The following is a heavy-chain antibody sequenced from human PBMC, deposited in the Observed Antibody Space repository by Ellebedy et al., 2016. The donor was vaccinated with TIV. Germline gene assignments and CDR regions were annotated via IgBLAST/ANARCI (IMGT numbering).Heavy chain of an antibody. J-gene: IGHJ3*02. D-gene: IGHD3-22*01. CDR2: IGGSGDST. Sequence: GGSLRLSXAASGFSFSTFAMSWVRQAPGKWLDWVSAIGGSGDSTYYADSVRGRFTISRDNAKNSMYLQMDSLRGEDTAVYYCARDQNYYDGSAYYDVLDIWGQGTLVTVSS. CDR1: GFSFSTFA. V-gene: IGHV3-23*01. CDR3: ARDQNYYDGSAYYDVLDI.